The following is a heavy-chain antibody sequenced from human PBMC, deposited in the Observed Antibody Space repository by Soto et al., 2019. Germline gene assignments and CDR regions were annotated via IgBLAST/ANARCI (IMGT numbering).Heavy chain of an antibody. Sequence: QVQLVQSGAEVKKPGASVKVSCKASGYTSTSHDINWMRQTTGQGLEWMGWMNPNSGHTNYAQKFQGRVTMTRDTSISTAYMELTNLRSEDTAIYYCASDMSTPWGQGTLVTVSS. CDR3: ASDMSTP. J-gene: IGHJ5*02. CDR1: GYTSTSHD. V-gene: IGHV1-8*01. CDR2: MNPNSGHT. D-gene: IGHD3-16*01.